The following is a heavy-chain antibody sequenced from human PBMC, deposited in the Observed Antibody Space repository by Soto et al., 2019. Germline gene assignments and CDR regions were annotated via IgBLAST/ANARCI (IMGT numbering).Heavy chain of an antibody. Sequence: SVKVSCKASGGSFSTLGINWVRQAPGQGLEWMGGIIPLFGKARYAETSQGRVTITADTSTGTAYMEVSSLRSDDTAVFYCATAHKSGWYFFDYWGPGTLVTVSS. D-gene: IGHD6-19*01. CDR3: ATAHKSGWYFFDY. J-gene: IGHJ4*02. CDR2: IIPLFGKA. CDR1: GGSFSTLG. V-gene: IGHV1-69*06.